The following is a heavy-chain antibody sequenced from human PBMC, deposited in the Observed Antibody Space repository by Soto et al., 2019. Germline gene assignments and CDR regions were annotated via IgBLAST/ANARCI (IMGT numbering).Heavy chain of an antibody. CDR1: GFTFDDYA. J-gene: IGHJ4*02. CDR3: VRSKGGYSYGTPFDY. CDR2: ISWNSGNK. Sequence: HPGGSLRLSCGASGFTFDDYALYWVRQVLGKGLEWVSSISWNSGNKDYADSVKGRFTTSRDNAKNSLYLKMKRLRQEDTALYYCVRSKGGYSYGTPFDYWGQGT. V-gene: IGHV3-9*01. D-gene: IGHD5-18*01.